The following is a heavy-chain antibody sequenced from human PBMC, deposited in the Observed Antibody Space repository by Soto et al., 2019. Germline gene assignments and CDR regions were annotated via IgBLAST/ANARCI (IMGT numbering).Heavy chain of an antibody. CDR1: GGSISSYY. Sequence: QVQLQESGPGLVKPSETLSLTCTVSGGSISSYYWSWIRQPPGKVLEWIGYIYYSGSTNYNPSLKSRVTISVDTSKNQFSLKLSSVTAADTAVYYCARGAAAGSLQFDYWGQGTLVTVSS. V-gene: IGHV4-59*01. J-gene: IGHJ4*02. D-gene: IGHD6-13*01. CDR2: IYYSGST. CDR3: ARGAAAGSLQFDY.